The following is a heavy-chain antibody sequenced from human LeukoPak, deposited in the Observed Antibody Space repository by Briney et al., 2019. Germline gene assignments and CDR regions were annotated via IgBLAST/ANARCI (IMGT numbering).Heavy chain of an antibody. CDR3: AKTTIGYSSGRYPGWPADY. D-gene: IGHD6-19*01. J-gene: IGHJ4*02. V-gene: IGHV3-23*01. Sequence: PGGSLRLSCAASGFAFSSYAMYWVRQAPGKGLEWVSGIFGSGGSAHHADSVKCRFTIFRDNSKNTVYLQMNSLRAEDTAVYYCAKTTIGYSSGRYPGWPADYWGQGTLVTVSS. CDR2: IFGSGGSA. CDR1: GFAFSSYA.